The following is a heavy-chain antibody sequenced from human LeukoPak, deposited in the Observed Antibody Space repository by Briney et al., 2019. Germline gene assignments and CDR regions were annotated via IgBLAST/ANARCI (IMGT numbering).Heavy chain of an antibody. D-gene: IGHD3-22*01. J-gene: IGHJ5*02. CDR1: GGSISSGDYY. CDR2: MYYSGSI. V-gene: IGHV4-30-4*01. Sequence: SQTLSLTCTVSGGSISSGDYYWSWIRQPPGKGLEWIAYMYYSGSIYYNPSLKSRVTMSADTSKNQLSLKLSSVTAADTAVYYCAGPYYYDSRIDPWGQGILVTVSS. CDR3: AGPYYYDSRIDP.